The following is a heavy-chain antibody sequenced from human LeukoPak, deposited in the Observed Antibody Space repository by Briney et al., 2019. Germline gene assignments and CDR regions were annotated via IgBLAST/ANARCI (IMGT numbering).Heavy chain of an antibody. Sequence: GGSLRLSCAASGFTFSDYYMSWIRQAPGKGLEWVSYISSSGSTIYYAESVKARFTVSRDNAKNSLYLQVNTLRAEDTAVYYCARGIRGGSTARYSYYYIDVWGKGTTVTVSS. J-gene: IGHJ6*03. CDR3: ARGIRGGSTARYSYYYIDV. CDR2: ISSSGSTI. CDR1: GFTFSDYY. D-gene: IGHD2-15*01. V-gene: IGHV3-11*04.